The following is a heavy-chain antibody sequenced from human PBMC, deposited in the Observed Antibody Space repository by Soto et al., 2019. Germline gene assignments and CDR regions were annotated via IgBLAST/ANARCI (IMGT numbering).Heavy chain of an antibody. D-gene: IGHD5-18*01. V-gene: IGHV1-8*01. CDR3: ARDLGIQRQYNWFDP. Sequence: GASVKVSCKASGYTFTSYDINWVRQATGQGLEWMGWMNPNSGNTGYAQKFQGRVTMTWNTAIRTAYMELTSLRSEDTAVYYCARDLGIQRQYNWFDPWGQGTLVTVSS. CDR1: GYTFTSYD. CDR2: MNPNSGNT. J-gene: IGHJ5*02.